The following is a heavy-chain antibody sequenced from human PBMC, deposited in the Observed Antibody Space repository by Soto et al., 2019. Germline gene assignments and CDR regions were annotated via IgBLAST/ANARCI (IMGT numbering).Heavy chain of an antibody. CDR3: AKDGYYGDYVSFFGP. V-gene: IGHV3-23*01. J-gene: IGHJ5*02. CDR1: GFTFSSYA. D-gene: IGHD4-17*01. Sequence: EVQLLESGRGLVQPGGSLRLSCAASGFTFSSYAMSWVRQAPGKGLEWVSAISGSGGSTYYADSGKGRFTISRDNSKYTLYLQMNSLRAEDTAVYYCAKDGYYGDYVSFFGPWGQGTLVTVSS. CDR2: ISGSGGST.